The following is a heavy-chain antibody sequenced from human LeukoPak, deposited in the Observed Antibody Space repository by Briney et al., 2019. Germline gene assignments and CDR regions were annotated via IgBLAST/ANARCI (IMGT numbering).Heavy chain of an antibody. CDR1: GGSISSSDYY. Sequence: SETLSLTCTVSGGSISSSDYYWGWIRQPPGKGLEWIGSINYSGTTYYSPSLQSRVTISVDTSNNQFFLKLGSVTAADTAVYYCVKFGGASTATLGYFQHWGQGTLVTVSS. J-gene: IGHJ1*01. CDR3: VKFGGASTATLGYFQH. V-gene: IGHV4-39*01. CDR2: INYSGTT. D-gene: IGHD3-16*01.